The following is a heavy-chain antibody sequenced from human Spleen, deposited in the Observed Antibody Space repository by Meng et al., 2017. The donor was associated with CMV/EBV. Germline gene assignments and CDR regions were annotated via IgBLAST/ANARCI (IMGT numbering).Heavy chain of an antibody. J-gene: IGHJ4*02. Sequence: GESLKISCAASGFTFSSYAMSWVRQAPGKGLEWVSGISGSGGSTYYADSVKGRFTISRDNSKNTLYLQMNSLRAEDTAVYYCAKVAVPAAIRNYFDYWGQGTLVTVSS. CDR1: GFTFSSYA. CDR3: AKVAVPAAIRNYFDY. V-gene: IGHV3-23*01. D-gene: IGHD2-2*01. CDR2: ISGSGGST.